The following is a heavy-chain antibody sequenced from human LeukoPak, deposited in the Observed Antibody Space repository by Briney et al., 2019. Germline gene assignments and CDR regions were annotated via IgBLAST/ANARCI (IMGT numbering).Heavy chain of an antibody. D-gene: IGHD2-21*02. CDR1: GFTFSSYG. Sequence: PGGSLRLSCAASGFTFSSYGMHWVRQAPGKGLEWVAVISYDGSSKYYADSVKGRFTISRDNSKNTLYLQMNSLRAEDTAVYYCATHGPPCGGDRPPEYFQHWGQGTLVTVSS. V-gene: IGHV3-30*03. CDR2: ISYDGSSK. CDR3: ATHGPPCGGDRPPEYFQH. J-gene: IGHJ1*01.